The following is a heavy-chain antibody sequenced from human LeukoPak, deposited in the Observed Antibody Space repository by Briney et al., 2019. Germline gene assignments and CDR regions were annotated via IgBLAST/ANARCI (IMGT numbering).Heavy chain of an antibody. CDR2: IYYSGST. J-gene: IGHJ4*02. V-gene: IGHV4-59*01. CDR3: ARVSSGWYGYDFDY. D-gene: IGHD6-19*01. CDR1: GGSISSYY. Sequence: SETLSLTCTVSGGSISSYYWSWIRQPPGEGLEWIGYIYYSGSTNYNPSLKSRVTISVDTSKTQFSLKLSSVTAADTAVYYCARVSSGWYGYDFDYWGQGTLVTVSS.